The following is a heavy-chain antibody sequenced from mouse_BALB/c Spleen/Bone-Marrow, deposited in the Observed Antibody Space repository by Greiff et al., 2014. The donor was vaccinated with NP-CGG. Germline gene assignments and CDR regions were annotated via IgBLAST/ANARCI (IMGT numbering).Heavy chain of an antibody. CDR2: IHPYNDGT. J-gene: IGHJ2*01. Sequence: VQLKESGPELVKPGASVKMSCKASGYTFTSYVMHWVKQKPGQGLEWIGYIHPYNDGTKYNEKFKGKATLTSDKSSSTAYMGLSSLTSEDSAVYYCARRYGNYYFDYWGQGTTLTVSS. CDR1: GYTFTSYV. CDR3: ARRYGNYYFDY. D-gene: IGHD2-10*02. V-gene: IGHV1-14*01.